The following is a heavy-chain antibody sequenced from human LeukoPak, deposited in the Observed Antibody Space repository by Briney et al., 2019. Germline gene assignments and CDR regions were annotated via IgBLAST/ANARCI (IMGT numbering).Heavy chain of an antibody. Sequence: ASVTVSCKASGYTFTSYYMHWVRQAPGQGLEWMGIINPSGGSTSYAQKFQGRVTMTRDTFTSTVYMELSSLRSEDTAVYYCARVTHRKAFDIWGQGTMVTVSS. CDR3: ARVTHRKAFDI. J-gene: IGHJ3*02. CDR1: GYTFTSYY. CDR2: INPSGGST. V-gene: IGHV1-46*01.